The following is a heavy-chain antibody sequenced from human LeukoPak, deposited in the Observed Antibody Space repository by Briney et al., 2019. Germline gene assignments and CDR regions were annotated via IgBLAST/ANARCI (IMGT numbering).Heavy chain of an antibody. J-gene: IGHJ4*02. CDR3: ARLVYSMGYGFDL. CDR1: GFTFSNFW. CDR2: IKQDGSEK. Sequence: GGSLRLSCAASGFTFSNFWMNWVRQAPGKGLEWVANIKQDGSEKCYVDSVKGRFTISRDNAKNSLYLQMDSLRAEDTAVYYCARLVYSMGYGFDLWGQGTLVTVSS. V-gene: IGHV3-7*01. D-gene: IGHD2-8*01.